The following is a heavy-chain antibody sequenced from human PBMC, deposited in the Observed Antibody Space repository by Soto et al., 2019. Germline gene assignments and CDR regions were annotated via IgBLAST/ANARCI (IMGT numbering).Heavy chain of an antibody. J-gene: IGHJ4*02. CDR1: LFPFDDFA. D-gene: IGHD2-21*02. CDR2: IRNQSYQETT. CDR3: SGAESPDTAYCSLY. V-gene: IGHV3-49*04. Sequence: SLRLSCTRSLFPFDDFAINWVSQAPGKGLEWGGLIRNQSYQETTAYAAAVKGRFTISRDTSNGIAYLQMTSLNIEESAVYYCSGAESPDTAYCSLYWGQGTPVTVSS.